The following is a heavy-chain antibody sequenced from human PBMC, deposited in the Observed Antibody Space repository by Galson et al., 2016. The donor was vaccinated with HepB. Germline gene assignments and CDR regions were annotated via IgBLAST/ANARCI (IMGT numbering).Heavy chain of an antibody. CDR1: GYSFTSYY. V-gene: IGHV1-2*02. Sequence: SVKVSCKASGYSFTSYYMHWIRQAPGQGLEWMGWISPKSGDTKYVQKLQGRVTMTTDTSISTAYMEVRRLRSDDTAVYYCARGHRYSYVESWGQGTLVTVSS. D-gene: IGHD5-18*01. CDR3: ARGHRYSYVES. CDR2: ISPKSGDT. J-gene: IGHJ4*02.